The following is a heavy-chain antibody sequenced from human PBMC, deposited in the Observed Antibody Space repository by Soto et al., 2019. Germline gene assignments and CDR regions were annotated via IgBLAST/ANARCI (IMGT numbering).Heavy chain of an antibody. V-gene: IGHV1-69*01. D-gene: IGHD5-12*01. CDR2: INPIFGTA. CDR1: GGTFSSYA. J-gene: IGHJ3*02. Sequence: QVQLVQSGAEVKKPGSSVKVSCKASGGTFSSYAISWVRQAPGQGLEWMGGINPIFGTANYAQKFQGRGTITADESTSTAYMELSSLRSEDTAVYYCGGVATPNRAFDIWGQGTMVTVSS. CDR3: GGVATPNRAFDI.